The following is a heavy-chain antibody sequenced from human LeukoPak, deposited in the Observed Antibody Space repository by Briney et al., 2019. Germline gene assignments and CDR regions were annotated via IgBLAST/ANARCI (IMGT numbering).Heavy chain of an antibody. Sequence: GRSLRLSCAASGFTFSSYAMHWVRQAPGKGLEWVAVISYDGSNKYYADSVKGRFTISRDNSKNTLYLQMNSLRDEDTAVYYCTRDVSQSSSWYGEFDYWGQGTQVTVSS. J-gene: IGHJ4*02. CDR2: ISYDGSNK. V-gene: IGHV3-30*04. CDR1: GFTFSSYA. CDR3: TRDVSQSSSWYGEFDY. D-gene: IGHD6-13*01.